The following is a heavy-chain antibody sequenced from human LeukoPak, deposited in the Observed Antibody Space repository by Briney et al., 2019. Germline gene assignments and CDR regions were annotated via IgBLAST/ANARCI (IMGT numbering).Heavy chain of an antibody. CDR2: INHSGST. D-gene: IGHD3-10*01. CDR1: GGSFSGYY. CDR3: ARDLRGTD. V-gene: IGHV4-34*01. Sequence: SETLSLTCAVYGGSFSGYYWSWIRQPPGKGLEWIGEINHSGSTNYNPSLKSRVTISVDTSKNQFSLKLSSVTAADTAVYYCARDLRGTDWGQGTLVTVSS. J-gene: IGHJ4*02.